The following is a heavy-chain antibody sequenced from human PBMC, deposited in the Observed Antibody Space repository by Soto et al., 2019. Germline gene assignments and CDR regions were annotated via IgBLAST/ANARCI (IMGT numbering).Heavy chain of an antibody. Sequence: EVQLLEYGGGLVQRGESLRLSCVASGFTFNKYAMTWVRQAPGKGLEWVSSISGRSSTTYYAYSVKGRFTISRDNSKNTVYLPMNTLSTEDTAVYYCAPTRYDYGDDAVGYWGQGTLVTVSS. J-gene: IGHJ4*01. CDR2: ISGRSSTT. V-gene: IGHV3-23*01. D-gene: IGHD4-17*01. CDR1: GFTFNKYA. CDR3: APTRYDYGDDAVGY.